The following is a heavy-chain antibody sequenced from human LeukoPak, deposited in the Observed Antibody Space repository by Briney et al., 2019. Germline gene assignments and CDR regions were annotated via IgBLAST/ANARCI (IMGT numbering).Heavy chain of an antibody. V-gene: IGHV3-48*03. J-gene: IGHJ6*04. CDR2: INSSGSTI. CDR3: ARETPYDILTGYYNYYYYYGMDV. D-gene: IGHD3-9*01. CDR1: GFTFSSYE. Sequence: PGGSLRLSCAASGFTFSSYEMNWVRQAPGKGLEWVSYINSSGSTIYYADSVKGRFTISRDNAKNSLYLQMNSLRAEDTAVYYCARETPYDILTGYYNYYYYYGMDVWGKGTTVTVSS.